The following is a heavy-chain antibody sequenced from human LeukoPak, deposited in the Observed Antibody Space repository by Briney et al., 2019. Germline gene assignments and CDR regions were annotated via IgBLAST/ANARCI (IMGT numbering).Heavy chain of an antibody. Sequence: GRSLRLSCAASGFTFSSYETNWVRQAPGKGLEWVSYISSSGSTIYYADSVKGRFTISRDNAKNSLYLQMNSLRAEDTAVYYCARLRLELFDYWGQGTLVTVSS. CDR2: ISSSGSTI. CDR3: ARLRLELFDY. V-gene: IGHV3-48*03. J-gene: IGHJ4*02. D-gene: IGHD3-3*01. CDR1: GFTFSSYE.